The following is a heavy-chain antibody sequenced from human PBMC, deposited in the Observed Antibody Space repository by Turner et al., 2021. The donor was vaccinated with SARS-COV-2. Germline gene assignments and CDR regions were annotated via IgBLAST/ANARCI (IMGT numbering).Heavy chain of an antibody. CDR1: GDSTGSVIYS. J-gene: IGHJ4*02. Sequence: QPQLQESGAGLVKPSDTLSLTRNVSGDSTGSVIYSWAWSRTSPGGALEWIGSSNSSGSGRANPSLTSRMTRVVDTARNYISLRLPYVTAAAAGVYYSASQAGYLEPDGYYPRRFDHWGRGALITVSS. CDR3: ASQAGYLEPDGYYPRRFDH. V-gene: IGHV4-39*02. D-gene: IGHD2-15*01. CDR2: SNSSGSG.